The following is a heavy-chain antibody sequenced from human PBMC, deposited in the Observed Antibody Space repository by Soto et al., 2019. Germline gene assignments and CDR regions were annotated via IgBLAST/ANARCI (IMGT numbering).Heavy chain of an antibody. D-gene: IGHD6-6*01. J-gene: IGHJ5*02. V-gene: IGHV4-39*01. CDR3: ARLSIAARFDP. CDR2: IYYSGST. Sequence: QLQLQESGPGLVKPSETLSLTCTVSGGSISSSSYYWGWIRQPPGKGPEWIGSIYYSGSTYYNPSLKSRVTISVDTSKNQFSLKLSSVTAADTAVYYCARLSIAARFDPWGQGTLVTVSS. CDR1: GGSISSSSYY.